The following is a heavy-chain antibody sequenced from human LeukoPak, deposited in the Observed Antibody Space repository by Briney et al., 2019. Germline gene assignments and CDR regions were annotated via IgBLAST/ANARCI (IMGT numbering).Heavy chain of an antibody. D-gene: IGHD1/OR15-1a*01. Sequence: GGSLRLSCAASGFTFSTYGMLWVRQAPGQGPEWVALIRNDGSNKYYADSVKGRFTISRDNSKNTLYLQMSSLRVEDTAVYYCANEGGVAVTTGYYFDYWGQGTLVTVSS. J-gene: IGHJ4*02. CDR2: IRNDGSNK. CDR3: ANEGGVAVTTGYYFDY. V-gene: IGHV3-30*02. CDR1: GFTFSTYG.